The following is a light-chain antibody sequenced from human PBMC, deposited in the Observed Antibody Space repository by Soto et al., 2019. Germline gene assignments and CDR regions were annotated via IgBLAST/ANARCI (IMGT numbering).Light chain of an antibody. V-gene: IGKV4-1*01. Sequence: DIVMTQSPDSLAVSLGERATMNFNCMRMVLYKSNNKNHLAWYQQKPGQPPQLIIYWASTRESGVPERFSGSGSGTDFTLTISSLEAEDVAFYWCQQYFDVPFTFGGGTKVDIK. CDR2: WAS. CDR3: QQYFDVPFT. CDR1: RMVLYKSNNKNH. J-gene: IGKJ4*01.